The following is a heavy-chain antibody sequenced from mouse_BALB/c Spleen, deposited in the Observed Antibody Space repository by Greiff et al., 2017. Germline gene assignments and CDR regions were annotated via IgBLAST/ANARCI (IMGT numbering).Heavy chain of an antibody. Sequence: EVQLQESGGGLVQPGGSRKLSCAASGFTFSSFGMHWVRQAPEKGLEWVAYISSGSSTIYYADTVKGRFTISRDNPKNTLFLQMTSLRSEDTAVYYCARSGYGNGAYWGQGTLVTVSA. D-gene: IGHD2-10*02. J-gene: IGHJ3*01. CDR2: ISSGSSTI. CDR1: GFTFSSFG. V-gene: IGHV5-17*02. CDR3: ARSGYGNGAY.